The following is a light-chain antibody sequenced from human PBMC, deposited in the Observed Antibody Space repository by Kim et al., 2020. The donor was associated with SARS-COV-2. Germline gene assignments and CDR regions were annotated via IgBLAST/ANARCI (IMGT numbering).Light chain of an antibody. CDR3: QAWDTATHVV. CDR2: EDD. J-gene: IGLJ2*01. Sequence: SYELTQPPSVSVSPGQTASITCSGDKLGDRYACWYQQRPGRPPVLVIYEDDKRPSGIPERFSGSNSGNTATLTISGTQAMDEADYYCQAWDTATHVVFGGGTQLTVL. V-gene: IGLV3-1*01. CDR1: KLGDRY.